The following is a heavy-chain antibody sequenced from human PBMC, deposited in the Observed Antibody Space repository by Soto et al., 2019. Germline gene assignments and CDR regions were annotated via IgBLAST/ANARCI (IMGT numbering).Heavy chain of an antibody. J-gene: IGHJ5*02. CDR2: ISYDGILK. D-gene: IGHD3-16*01. CDR3: AKDAIANDGIWLMDS. Sequence: LRLSCAASGFTFSDFGMHWVRQAPGKGLEWVAIISYDGILKYYADSVKGRFTISRDTSKGAVYLQMNSLTPEDTAVYYCAKDAIANDGIWLMDSWGQGTVVTVSS. CDR1: GFTFSDFG. V-gene: IGHV3-30*18.